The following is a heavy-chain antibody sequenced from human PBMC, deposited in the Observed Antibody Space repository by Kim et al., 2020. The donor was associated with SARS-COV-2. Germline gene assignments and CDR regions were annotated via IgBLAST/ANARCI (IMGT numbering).Heavy chain of an antibody. CDR3: ARGRGPDVLLWFGELSPAAKDQYYFDY. D-gene: IGHD3-10*01. J-gene: IGHJ4*02. V-gene: IGHV4-39*01. CDR1: GGSISSSSYY. Sequence: SETLSLTCTVSGGSISSSSYYWGWIRQPPGKGLEWIGSIYYSGSTYYNPSLKSRVTISVDTSKNQFSLKLSSVTAADTAVYYCARGRGPDVLLWFGELSPAAKDQYYFDYWGQGTLVTVSS. CDR2: IYYSGST.